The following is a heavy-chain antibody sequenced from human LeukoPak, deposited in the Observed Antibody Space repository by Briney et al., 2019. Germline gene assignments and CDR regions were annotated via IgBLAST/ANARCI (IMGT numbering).Heavy chain of an antibody. D-gene: IGHD3-16*02. CDR1: GGSISSSSYY. V-gene: IGHV4-61*01. CDR2: ISYSGNT. CDR3: ARYVWGSYPTFEDY. J-gene: IGHJ4*02. Sequence: SETLSLTRTVSGGSISSSSYYWSWIRQPPGKGLEWIGYISYSGNTNYNPSFKSRVTISVDTSSNQFSLKLSSVTAADTAEYYCARYVWGSYPTFEDYWGQGTLVTVSS.